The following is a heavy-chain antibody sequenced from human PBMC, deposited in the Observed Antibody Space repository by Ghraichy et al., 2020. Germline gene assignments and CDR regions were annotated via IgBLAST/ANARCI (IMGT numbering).Heavy chain of an antibody. V-gene: IGHV3-20*04. CDR3: ARDVRDLDY. J-gene: IGHJ4*02. CDR2: INWNVGST. Sequence: GGSLRLSCAASGFTFTVYGMSWVRQAPGKGLEWVSGINWNVGSTGYADSVKGRFTISRENGKNSLYLQMNSLTAEDTAFYYCARDVRDLDYWGQGALVIVSS. CDR1: GFTFTVYG.